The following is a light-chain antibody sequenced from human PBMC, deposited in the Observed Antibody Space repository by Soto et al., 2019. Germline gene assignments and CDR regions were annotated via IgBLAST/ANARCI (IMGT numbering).Light chain of an antibody. CDR3: QQYNNYPWT. CDR1: QDINSW. V-gene: IGKV1-5*01. CDR2: DAS. Sequence: DIQMTQSPSSVSASVGDRVTITCRASQDINSWLTWYQQKPGKAPKVLIYDASSLESGVPARFSGGGSGTEFTLTISSLQPDDFSTFYCQQYNNYPWTFGQGTKVDIK. J-gene: IGKJ1*01.